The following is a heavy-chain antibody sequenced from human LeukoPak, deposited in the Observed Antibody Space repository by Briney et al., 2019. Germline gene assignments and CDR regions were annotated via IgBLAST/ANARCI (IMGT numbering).Heavy chain of an antibody. J-gene: IGHJ6*03. CDR3: SWIRGALGFYFIDV. V-gene: IGHV3-15*01. CDR2: VLHKGSGGTT. D-gene: IGHD3-10*01. Sequence: GGSLRLSCVVSGLTFSDAWMTWVRQAPGKGLEWVGRVLHKGSGGTTDYAAPVPGRFTISRDDSKDTLYVEMNSLKSEDTAVYYCSWIRGALGFYFIDVWGKGTTVTISS. CDR1: GLTFSDAW.